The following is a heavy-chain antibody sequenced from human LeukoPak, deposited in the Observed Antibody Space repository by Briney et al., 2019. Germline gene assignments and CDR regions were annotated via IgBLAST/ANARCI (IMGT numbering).Heavy chain of an antibody. V-gene: IGHV1-18*01. J-gene: IGHJ5*02. D-gene: IGHD3-3*01. Sequence: ASVTVSFKASGYTFTSYGISWVRQAPGQGLEWMGWISAYNGNTNYAQKLQGRVTMTTDTSTSTAYMELRSLRSDDTAVYYCARVVLVLRFLEWSPNWFDPWGQGTLVTVSS. CDR1: GYTFTSYG. CDR2: ISAYNGNT. CDR3: ARVVLVLRFLEWSPNWFDP.